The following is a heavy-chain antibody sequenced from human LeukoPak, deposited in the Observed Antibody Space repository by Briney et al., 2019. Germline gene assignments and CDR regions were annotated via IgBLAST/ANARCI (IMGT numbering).Heavy chain of an antibody. J-gene: IGHJ6*02. D-gene: IGHD6-19*01. CDR1: GYTFTSYD. Sequence: GASVKVSCKASGYTFTSYDISWVRQATGQGLEWMGWMNPNSGNTGYAQKFQGRVTMTRNTSISTAYMELSSLRSEDTAVYYCARGAAVAGHLYYYGMDVWGQGTTVTVSS. V-gene: IGHV1-8*01. CDR3: ARGAAVAGHLYYYGMDV. CDR2: MNPNSGNT.